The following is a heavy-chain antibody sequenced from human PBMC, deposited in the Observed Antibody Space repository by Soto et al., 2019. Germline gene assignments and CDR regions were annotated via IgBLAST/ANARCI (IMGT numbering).Heavy chain of an antibody. CDR1: GFTFSSDW. J-gene: IGHJ4*02. CDR2: IKQDGSEK. Sequence: EVQLVESGGGLVQPGGSLRLSCAASGFTFSSDWMRWVRQAPGKGLEWVANIKQDGSEKYYVDSVKGRFTISGDNAKNSLYLQMNSLRAEDTAVYYCAREKRVAALDYWGQGTLVTVSS. V-gene: IGHV3-7*03. D-gene: IGHD6-19*01. CDR3: AREKRVAALDY.